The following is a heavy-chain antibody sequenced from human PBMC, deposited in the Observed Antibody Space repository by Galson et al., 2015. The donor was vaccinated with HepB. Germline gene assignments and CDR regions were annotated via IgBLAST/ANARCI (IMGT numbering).Heavy chain of an antibody. CDR3: ARGRTWLQFGTNDY. CDR2: ISAYNGNT. V-gene: IGHV1-18*04. J-gene: IGHJ4*02. Sequence: SVKVSCKVSGYTFTSYGISWVRQAPGQGLEWMGWISAYNGNTNYAQKLQGRVTMTTDTSTSTAYMELRSLRSDDTAVYYCARGRTWLQFGTNDYWGQGTLVTPSS. CDR1: GYTFTSYG. D-gene: IGHD5-24*01.